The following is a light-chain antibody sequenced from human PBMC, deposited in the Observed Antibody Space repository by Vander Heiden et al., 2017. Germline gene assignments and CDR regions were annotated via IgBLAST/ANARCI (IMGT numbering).Light chain of an antibody. V-gene: IGKV1-39*01. CDR3: LQSHSTALT. CDR1: QSISSY. J-gene: IGKJ4*01. Sequence: DLQMTQSPSSLSASVGDRVTITCRASQSISSYLNWYQQKPGKAPKLLIYAASSLQSGVPSRFSGSGSGTDFTLTISRLQPEDFATYYCLQSHSTALTFGGGTKVEIK. CDR2: AAS.